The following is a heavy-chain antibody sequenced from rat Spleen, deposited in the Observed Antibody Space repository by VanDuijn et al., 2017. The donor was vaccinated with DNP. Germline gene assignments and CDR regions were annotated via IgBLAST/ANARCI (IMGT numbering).Heavy chain of an antibody. CDR3: ARLPGYNAMDA. D-gene: IGHD1-4*01. CDR2: ISSSGGRT. CDR1: GFTFSNFP. V-gene: IGHV5-46*01. J-gene: IGHJ4*01. Sequence: EVHLVESGGGLVQPGRSMKVSCTASGFTFSNFPMAWVRQAPARGLEWVATISSSGGRTYYRDSVKGRFTVSRDNAKSSLYLQMDSLRSEDTATYYCARLPGYNAMDAWGQGTSVTVS.